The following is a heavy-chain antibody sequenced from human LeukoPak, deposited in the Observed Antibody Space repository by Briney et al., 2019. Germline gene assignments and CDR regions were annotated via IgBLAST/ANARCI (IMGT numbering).Heavy chain of an antibody. CDR2: IHYTGNP. J-gene: IGHJ3*02. D-gene: IGHD3-16*01. V-gene: IGHV4-39*01. CDR3: ARHFSLGAFDI. Sequence: SETLSLTCTVSGGSISNFWGWIRQPPGKGLEWIGSIHYTGNPYYNASLKSRVTMSVDTSKNQSSLKLSSMTAADTAVYYCARHFSLGAFDIWGQGTMVSVSS. CDR1: GGSISNF.